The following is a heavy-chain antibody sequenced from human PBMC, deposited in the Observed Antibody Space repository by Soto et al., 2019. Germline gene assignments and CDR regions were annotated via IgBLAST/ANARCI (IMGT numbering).Heavy chain of an antibody. Sequence: GGSLRLSCAASGFSLSTYNMAWVRQAPGKGPEWIAYISTTSFTIYYADSVKGRFTISRDNDRNSLYLEINSLRDEDTAVYYCARDRCYDGTCYSASDSWGQGTLVTVSS. V-gene: IGHV3-48*02. CDR1: GFSLSTYN. CDR3: ARDRCYDGTCYSASDS. D-gene: IGHD2-15*01. CDR2: ISTTSFTI. J-gene: IGHJ5*01.